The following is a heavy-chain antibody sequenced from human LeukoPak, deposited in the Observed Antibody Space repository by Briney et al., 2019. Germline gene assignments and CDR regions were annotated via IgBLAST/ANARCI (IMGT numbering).Heavy chain of an antibody. CDR3: ARDGGYCSGGSCQYYFDY. CDR1: GFAFNTYS. D-gene: IGHD2-15*01. CDR2: IFSSSTYI. Sequence: GGSLRLSCAASGFAFNTYSMNWVRQAPGKGLEWVSFIFSSSTYIYYTDSVKGRFTISRDNARNSLYLQMNSLRAEDTAVYYCARDGGYCSGGSCQYYFDYWGQGTLVTVSS. J-gene: IGHJ4*02. V-gene: IGHV3-21*01.